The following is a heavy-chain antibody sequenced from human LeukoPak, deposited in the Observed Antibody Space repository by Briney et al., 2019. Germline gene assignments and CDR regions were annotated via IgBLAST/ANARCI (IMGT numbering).Heavy chain of an antibody. Sequence: PSETLSLTCTVSGGSISSYYWSWIRQPPGKGLEWIGYMYYRGNTNYDPSLKSRVTISIDTPNNQFSLKLSSVTAADTAVYYCARATGYPPYYYYMDVWGKGTTVTVSS. CDR2: MYYRGNT. V-gene: IGHV4-59*01. CDR3: ARATGYPPYYYYMDV. CDR1: GGSISSYY. D-gene: IGHD3-9*01. J-gene: IGHJ6*03.